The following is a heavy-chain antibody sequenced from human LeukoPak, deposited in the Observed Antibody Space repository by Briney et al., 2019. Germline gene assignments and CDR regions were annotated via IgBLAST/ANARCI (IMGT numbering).Heavy chain of an antibody. J-gene: IGHJ5*02. CDR3: ARSLRGQRNRPNWFDP. D-gene: IGHD1-1*01. V-gene: IGHV4-39*01. CDR2: IYYSGST. CDR1: GGSISSSSYY. Sequence: SETLSLTCTVSGGSISSSSYYWGWIRQPPGKGLEWIGSIYYSGSTYYNPSLKSRVTISVDTSKNQFSLKLSSVTAADTAVYYCARSLRGQRNRPNWFDPWGQGTLVTVSS.